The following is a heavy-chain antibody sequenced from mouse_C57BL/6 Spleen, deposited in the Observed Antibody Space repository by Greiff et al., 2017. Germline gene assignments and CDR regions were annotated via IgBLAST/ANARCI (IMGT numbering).Heavy chain of an antibody. CDR3: ARDCFTTVVAPCYFDY. J-gene: IGHJ2*01. D-gene: IGHD1-1*01. Sequence: QVQLQQSGAELVKPGASVKISCKASGYTFTDYYINWVKQRPGQGLEWIGKIGPGSGGPYYNEKFKGKATLTADKSSSTAYMQLSSLTSEDSAFYFCARDCFTTVVAPCYFDYWGQGTTLTVSS. CDR2: IGPGSGGP. CDR1: GYTFTDYY. V-gene: IGHV1-77*01.